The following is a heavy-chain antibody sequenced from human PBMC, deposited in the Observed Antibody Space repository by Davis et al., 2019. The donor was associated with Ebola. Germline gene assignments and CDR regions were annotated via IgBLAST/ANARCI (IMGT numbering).Heavy chain of an antibody. Sequence: PGGSLRLSCAASGFIFSNCAMYWVRQAPGKGLEWVSIIGTTHDTYYADSVKGRFTISRDNSKNTVYLQMDSLRAEDAAMYYCAKADDIVVVPAAGGYFDYWGQGTLVTVSS. CDR1: GFIFSNCA. CDR2: IGTTHDT. J-gene: IGHJ4*02. CDR3: AKADDIVVVPAAGGYFDY. D-gene: IGHD2-2*01. V-gene: IGHV3-23*01.